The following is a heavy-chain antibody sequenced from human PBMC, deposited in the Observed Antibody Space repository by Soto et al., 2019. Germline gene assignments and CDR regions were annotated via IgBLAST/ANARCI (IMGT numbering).Heavy chain of an antibody. CDR2: ISYDGGDT. V-gene: IGHV3-30-3*01. Sequence: QVQLVESGGGVVQPGRSLSLSCAASGFTFTAFAIHWVRQAPGKGLEWVAIISYDGGDTHFADSVKGRLTISRDNSKNTVYLQMNSLRPEDTAVYYCARDRFVGSYSFDYWGQGTLVTVSS. CDR3: ARDRFVGSYSFDY. CDR1: GFTFTAFA. D-gene: IGHD3-3*01. J-gene: IGHJ4*02.